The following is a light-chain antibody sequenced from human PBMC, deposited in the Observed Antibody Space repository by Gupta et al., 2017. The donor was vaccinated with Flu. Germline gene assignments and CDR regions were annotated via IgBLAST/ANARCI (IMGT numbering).Light chain of an antibody. CDR2: LERSGTY. V-gene: IGLV4-60*03. CDR1: SGHSKYV. CDR3: ETWDSNTQV. Sequence: QPVLTHSSSASAALGSSVKLTCTLSSGHSKYVIAWHQQQPGKAPRYLMNLERSGTYNRGSGVPDRFSGSRSGAECYLTISNLQAEDEADYYCETWDSNTQVFGGGTKLTVL. J-gene: IGLJ2*01.